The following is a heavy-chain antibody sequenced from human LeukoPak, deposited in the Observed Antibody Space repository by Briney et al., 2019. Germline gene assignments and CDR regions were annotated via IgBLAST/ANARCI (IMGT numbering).Heavy chain of an antibody. V-gene: IGHV4-39*07. CDR1: GGSISSSSYS. J-gene: IGHJ4*02. D-gene: IGHD1-26*01. Sequence: SETLSLTCTVSGGSISSSSYSWGWIRQPPGKGLEWIGSIYYSGSTYYNPSLKSRVTISVDTSKNQFSLKLSSVTAADTAVYYCARLNWELLVDYWGQGTLVTVSS. CDR3: ARLNWELLVDY. CDR2: IYYSGST.